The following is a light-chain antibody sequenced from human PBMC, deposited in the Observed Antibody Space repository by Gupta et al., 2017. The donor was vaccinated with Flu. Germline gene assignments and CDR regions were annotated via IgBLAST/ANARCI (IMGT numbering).Light chain of an antibody. CDR2: DVS. Sequence: TSSDVGNYNYVSWYQQHPGKAPKFMIYDVSKRPSGVPDRFSGSKSGNTASLTISGLQAEDEADYYCCSYAGSYTWVFGGGTKLTVL. V-gene: IGLV2-11*01. CDR3: CSYAGSYTWV. J-gene: IGLJ3*02. CDR1: SSDVGNYNY.